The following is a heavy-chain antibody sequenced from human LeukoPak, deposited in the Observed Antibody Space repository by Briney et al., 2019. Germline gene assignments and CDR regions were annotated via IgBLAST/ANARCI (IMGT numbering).Heavy chain of an antibody. CDR3: ARWGIAAAGTGAFDI. Sequence: SETRSLTCTVSGGSISNSSYYWGWIRQPQGKGLEWIGNIYYSGSTYYNPSLKSRVTISVDTSKNQFSLKLSSVTAADTAVYYCARWGIAAAGTGAFDIWGQGTMVTVSS. V-gene: IGHV4-39*01. CDR1: GGSISNSSYY. J-gene: IGHJ3*02. CDR2: IYYSGST. D-gene: IGHD6-13*01.